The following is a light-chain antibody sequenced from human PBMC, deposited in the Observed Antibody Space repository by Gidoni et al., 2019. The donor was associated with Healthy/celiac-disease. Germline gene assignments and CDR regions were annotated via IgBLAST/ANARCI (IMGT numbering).Light chain of an antibody. Sequence: EIVLTQSPATLSLSPWERATLSCRASQRVRSYLAWYQQKPGQSPRLLIYDASNRATGIPARFSGSGSGTDFTLTISSLEPEDFAVYYCQQRSNWPITFGQGTRLEIK. V-gene: IGKV3-11*01. CDR1: QRVRSY. CDR3: QQRSNWPIT. J-gene: IGKJ5*01. CDR2: DAS.